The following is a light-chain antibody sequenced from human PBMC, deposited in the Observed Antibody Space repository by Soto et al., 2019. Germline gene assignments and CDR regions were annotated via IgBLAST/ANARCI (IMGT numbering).Light chain of an antibody. V-gene: IGKV3-20*01. Sequence: IVWTQKQRTLALSAGERAPLSCSASKNVSNNYLAWYQQKPGQAPRLLIYGTSSRATGIPDRFSGSGSGLDFTLTISRLEPEDFAVYFCQRYGSSPLITFGQGTRLEIK. CDR1: KNVSNNY. CDR2: GTS. CDR3: QRYGSSPLIT. J-gene: IGKJ5*01.